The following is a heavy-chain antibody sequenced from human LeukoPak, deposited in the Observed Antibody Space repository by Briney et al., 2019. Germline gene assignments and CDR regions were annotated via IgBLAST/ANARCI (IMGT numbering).Heavy chain of an antibody. V-gene: IGHV4-59*12. CDR2: IYYSGST. Sequence: PSETLSLTCTVSGGSITSYYWSWIRQPPGKGLEWIGYIYYSGSTNYNPSLNSRVTVSLDTSKNQFSLKLTSVTAADTAVYYCARSGTYQYSSAYDYWGQGTLVTVSS. CDR3: ARSGTYQYSSAYDY. D-gene: IGHD3-10*01. J-gene: IGHJ4*01. CDR1: GGSITSYY.